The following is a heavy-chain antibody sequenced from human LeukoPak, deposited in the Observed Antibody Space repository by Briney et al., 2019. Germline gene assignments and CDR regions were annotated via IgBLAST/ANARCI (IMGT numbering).Heavy chain of an antibody. V-gene: IGHV4-59*12. Sequence: PSETLSLTCTVSGGSISSYYWSWIRQPPGKGLEWIGYIYYSGSTNYNPSLKSRVTISVDTSKNQFSLKLSSVTAADTAVYYCARGRSSVPLWFGEREDAFDIWGQGTMVTVSS. J-gene: IGHJ3*02. D-gene: IGHD3-10*01. CDR1: GGSISSYY. CDR3: ARGRSSVPLWFGEREDAFDI. CDR2: IYYSGST.